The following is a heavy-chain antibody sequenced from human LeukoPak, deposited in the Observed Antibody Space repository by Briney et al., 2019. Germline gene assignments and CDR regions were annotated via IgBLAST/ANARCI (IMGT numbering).Heavy chain of an antibody. CDR3: ARGYSGYGSYPDY. CDR1: GGTFSSYA. CDR2: IIPILGIA. V-gene: IGHV1-69*04. D-gene: IGHD5-12*01. J-gene: IGHJ4*02. Sequence: ASVKVSCKASGGTFSSYAISWVRQAPGQGLEWMGRIIPILGIANYAQKFQGRVTITADKSTSTAYMELSSLRSEDTAVYYCARGYSGYGSYPDYWGQGTLVTVSS.